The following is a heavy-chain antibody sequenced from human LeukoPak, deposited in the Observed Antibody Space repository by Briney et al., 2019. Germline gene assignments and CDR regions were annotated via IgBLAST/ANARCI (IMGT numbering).Heavy chain of an antibody. Sequence: ASVKVSCKASGFTFTSSAVQWVRQARGRRLEWIGWIVVGSGNTNYAQKFQERVTITRDMSTSTAYMELSSLRSEDTAVYYCAATYSSSWYMLDYWGQGTLVTVSS. CDR1: GFTFTSSA. D-gene: IGHD6-13*01. CDR2: IVVGSGNT. CDR3: AATYSSSWYMLDY. V-gene: IGHV1-58*01. J-gene: IGHJ4*02.